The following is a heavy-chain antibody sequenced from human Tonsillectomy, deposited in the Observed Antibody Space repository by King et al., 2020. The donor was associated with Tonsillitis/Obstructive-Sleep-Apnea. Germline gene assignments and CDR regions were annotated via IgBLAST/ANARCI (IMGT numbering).Heavy chain of an antibody. Sequence: QLVQSGAEVKKPGASVKVSCKAYGYTFTRYYIHWVRQAPGQGLEWMGIINPSDGTTTYAQKFQGRVTMTRDTSTNTVHMELRSLRSEDTAVYYCARDAKDDRYFDYWGQGTLVTVSS. J-gene: IGHJ4*02. CDR1: GYTFTRYY. V-gene: IGHV1-46*01. D-gene: IGHD4/OR15-4a*01. CDR3: ARDAKDDRYFDY. CDR2: INPSDGTT.